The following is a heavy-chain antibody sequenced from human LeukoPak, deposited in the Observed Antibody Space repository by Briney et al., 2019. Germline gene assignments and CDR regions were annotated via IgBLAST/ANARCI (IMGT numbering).Heavy chain of an antibody. Sequence: VASVKVSCKASGYTFTTYYMHWVRQAPGQGLEWMGIIYPSGGSTTYAQKFQGRVTMTRDTSTSTVYMELSSLRSEDTAVYYCARETRSGYSSSRYFQHWSQGTLVTVSS. J-gene: IGHJ1*01. CDR1: GYTFTTYY. V-gene: IGHV1-46*01. CDR3: ARETRSGYSSSRYFQH. D-gene: IGHD6-19*01. CDR2: IYPSGGST.